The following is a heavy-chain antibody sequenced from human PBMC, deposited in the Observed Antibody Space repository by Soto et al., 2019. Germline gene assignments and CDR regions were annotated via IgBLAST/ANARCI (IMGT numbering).Heavy chain of an antibody. CDR3: AANYDYGDLTPEY. D-gene: IGHD4-17*01. V-gene: IGHV3-30-3*01. J-gene: IGHJ4*02. Sequence: GGSLRLSCAASGFTFSSYAMHWVRQAPGKGLEWVAVISYDGSNKYYADSVKGRFTISRDNSKNTLYLQMNSLRAEDTAVYYCAANYDYGDLTPEYWGQGTLVTVSS. CDR2: ISYDGSNK. CDR1: GFTFSSYA.